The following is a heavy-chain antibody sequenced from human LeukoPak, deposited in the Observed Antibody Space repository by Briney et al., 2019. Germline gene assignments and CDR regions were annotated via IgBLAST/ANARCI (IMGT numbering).Heavy chain of an antibody. CDR2: LSGSGGST. D-gene: IGHD6-19*01. J-gene: IGHJ4*02. Sequence: PGGTLRLSCAASGFTFSSYAMSWVRQAPGKGLEWVLALSGSGGSTYYADSVRGRFTISRDNAKNTLYLQMNSLRAEDTAVDYRAKFSSGWYWFVDYWGQGTLVTVSS. CDR1: GFTFSSYA. V-gene: IGHV3-23*01. CDR3: AKFSSGWYWFVDY.